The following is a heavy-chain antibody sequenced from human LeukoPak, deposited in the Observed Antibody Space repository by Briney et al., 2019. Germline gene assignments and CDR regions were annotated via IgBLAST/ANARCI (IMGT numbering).Heavy chain of an antibody. Sequence: PGGSLRLSCAASGFTFDDYAMHWVRQAPGKGLEWVSGISWNSGSIGYADSVKGRFTISRDNAKNSLYLQMNSLRAEDMALYYCAKVSLPKYYYDSSGYYMGQAFDIWGQGTMVTVSS. CDR3: AKVSLPKYYYDSSGYYMGQAFDI. J-gene: IGHJ3*02. D-gene: IGHD3-22*01. CDR2: ISWNSGSI. CDR1: GFTFDDYA. V-gene: IGHV3-9*03.